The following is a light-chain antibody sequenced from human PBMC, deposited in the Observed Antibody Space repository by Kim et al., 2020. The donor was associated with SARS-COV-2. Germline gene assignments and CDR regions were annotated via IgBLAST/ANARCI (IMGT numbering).Light chain of an antibody. J-gene: IGKJ2*01. Sequence: DVVMTQFPVSLSVTLGQPASISCRSSQSLVHSNGNTYLNWFHQRPGQSPRLLIYQVFKRDFGVPGRFSGSGSGTDFTLKISRVEAEDVGIYYCMQGTHSKIFGQGTKVDIK. CDR3: MQGTHSKI. V-gene: IGKV2-30*02. CDR2: QVF. CDR1: QSLVHSNGNTY.